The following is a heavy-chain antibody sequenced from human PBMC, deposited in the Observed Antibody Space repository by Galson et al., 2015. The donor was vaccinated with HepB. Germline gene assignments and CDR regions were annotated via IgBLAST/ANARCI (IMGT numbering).Heavy chain of an antibody. V-gene: IGHV4-4*07. CDR3: ARSYSGTFHFDY. CDR2: MHSSGST. D-gene: IGHD1-26*01. J-gene: IGHJ4*02. Sequence: SETLSLTFTVSGGSISGYYWSWIRQPAGKGLEWIGRMHSSGSTDYNPSLRSRVTMSVDTSKNQFSLKLSSVNAADTAVYYCARSYSGTFHFDYWGQGTLVTVSS. CDR1: GGSISGYY.